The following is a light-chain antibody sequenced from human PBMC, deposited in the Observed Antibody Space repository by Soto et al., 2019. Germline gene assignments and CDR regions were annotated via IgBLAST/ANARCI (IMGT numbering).Light chain of an antibody. V-gene: IGLV2-14*01. J-gene: IGLJ1*01. CDR2: EVS. CDR1: SSDVGRYNY. Sequence: QSVLTPPASVSGSPGQSITISCTGASSDVGRYNYVSWYQLHPGKAPKLIIYEVSNRPSGVSNRFSGSKSGNTASLTISGLRAEDEADYYCNSYTSSTAYVFGTGTKVTVL. CDR3: NSYTSSTAYV.